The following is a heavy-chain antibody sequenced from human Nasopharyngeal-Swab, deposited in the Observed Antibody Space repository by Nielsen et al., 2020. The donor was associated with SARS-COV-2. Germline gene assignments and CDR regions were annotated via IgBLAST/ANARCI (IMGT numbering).Heavy chain of an antibody. Sequence: GESLKISCAASGFTFSSSAISWVRQAPGMGLEWVSVIGAAGNTIYADSVKGRFTISRDNPKNTLYLQMSSLRAEDTAVYYCATPGTRCSGDNCDMWVFDYWGQGTQVTVSS. V-gene: IGHV3-23*01. CDR1: GFTFSSSA. J-gene: IGHJ4*02. CDR2: IGAAGNT. D-gene: IGHD2-15*01. CDR3: ATPGTRCSGDNCDMWVFDY.